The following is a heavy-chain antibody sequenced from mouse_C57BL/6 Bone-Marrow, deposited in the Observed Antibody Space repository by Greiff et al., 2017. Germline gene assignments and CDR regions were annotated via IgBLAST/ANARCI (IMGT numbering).Heavy chain of an antibody. V-gene: IGHV1-64*01. CDR2: IHPNSGST. J-gene: IGHJ2*01. Sequence: QLQQPKAELVKPGASVKLSCKASGYTFTSYWMHWVKQRPGQGLEWIGMIHPNSGSTNYNEKFKSKATLTVDKSSSTAYMQLSSLTSEDSAVYYCARKGYYGPGVYFDYWGQGTTLTVSS. CDR1: GYTFTSYW. CDR3: ARKGYYGPGVYFDY. D-gene: IGHD1-2*01.